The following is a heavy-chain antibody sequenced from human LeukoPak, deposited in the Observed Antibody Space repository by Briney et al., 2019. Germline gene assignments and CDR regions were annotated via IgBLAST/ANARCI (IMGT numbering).Heavy chain of an antibody. CDR2: IYTSGST. Sequence: SETLSLTCTVSGGSISSYYWSWIRQPAGKGLEWIGRIYTSGSTNYNPSLKSRVTMSVDTSKNQFSLKLSSVTAADTAVYYCARDRGYSNPRRYYYYMDVWGKGTTVTVSS. CDR3: ARDRGYSNPRRYYYYMDV. J-gene: IGHJ6*03. D-gene: IGHD4-11*01. CDR1: GGSISSYY. V-gene: IGHV4-4*07.